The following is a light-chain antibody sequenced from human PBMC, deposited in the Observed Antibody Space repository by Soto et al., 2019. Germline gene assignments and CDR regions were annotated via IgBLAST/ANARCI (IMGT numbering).Light chain of an antibody. Sequence: QSVLTQPPSVSGAPGQRVTISCTGSSSNIGAGYDVHWYQQLPGTAPKLLIYGHSNRPSGVPDRFSGAESGTSASLAITGLQAADEADYYCQSYHSSLSGWVFGGGTKLTVL. CDR2: GHS. V-gene: IGLV1-40*01. CDR3: QSYHSSLSGWV. J-gene: IGLJ3*02. CDR1: SSNIGAGYD.